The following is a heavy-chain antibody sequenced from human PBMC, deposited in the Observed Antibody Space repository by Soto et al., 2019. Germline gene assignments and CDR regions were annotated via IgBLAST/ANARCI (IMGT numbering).Heavy chain of an antibody. CDR3: ARGPGLGVDTAMEETFDY. D-gene: IGHD5-18*01. Sequence: SETLSLTCAVYGGSFSGYYWSWIRQPPGKGLEWIGEINHSGSTNYNPSLKSRVTISVDTSKNQFSLKLSSVTAADTAVYYCARGPGLGVDTAMEETFDYWGQGTLVTVS. CDR1: GGSFSGYY. V-gene: IGHV4-34*01. J-gene: IGHJ4*02. CDR2: INHSGST.